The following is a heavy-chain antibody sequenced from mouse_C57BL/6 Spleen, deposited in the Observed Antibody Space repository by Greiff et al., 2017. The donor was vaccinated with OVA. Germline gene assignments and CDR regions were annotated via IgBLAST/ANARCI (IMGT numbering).Heavy chain of an antibody. Sequence: QVQLQQSGAELVNPGASVKLSCKASGYTFTEYTIHWVKQRPGQGLAWIGWFYPGNGSIKYNANFQDKATLTADKSSSTVYMQLSSLTSEDSAVYFCARNEDHDCAYSIDYWGQGTSVTVSS. CDR2: FYPGNGSI. CDR1: GYTFTEYT. D-gene: IGHD2-13*01. J-gene: IGHJ4*01. CDR3: ARNEDHDCAYSIDY. V-gene: IGHV1-62-2*01.